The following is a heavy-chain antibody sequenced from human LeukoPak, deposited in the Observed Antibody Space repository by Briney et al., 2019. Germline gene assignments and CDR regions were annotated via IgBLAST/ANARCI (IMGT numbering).Heavy chain of an antibody. J-gene: IGHJ4*02. V-gene: IGHV3-53*01. D-gene: IGHD3-22*01. CDR3: ARYYYDSSGYPYYFDY. Sequence: GGSLRLSCAASGFIVSNNYMSWVRQAPGKGLEWVSVIYSGGSTYYPDSVKGRFTISRDNSKNTAYLQMNSLRAEDTAVYYCARYYYDSSGYPYYFDYWGQGTLVTVSS. CDR1: GFIVSNNY. CDR2: IYSGGST.